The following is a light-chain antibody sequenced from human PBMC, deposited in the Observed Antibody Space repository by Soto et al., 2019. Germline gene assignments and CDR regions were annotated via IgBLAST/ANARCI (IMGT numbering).Light chain of an antibody. J-gene: IGKJ1*01. CDR3: QQYGSSRTWT. Sequence: EIVLTQSPDTLSLSPGERATLSCRTSQSVSTNYLAWYQQKPGQAPRLLIYGASRRATGIPARFSGSGSGTAFTLTISRVEPEDSAVYYCQQYGSSRTWTFGQGTKVDIK. V-gene: IGKV3-20*01. CDR2: GAS. CDR1: QSVSTNY.